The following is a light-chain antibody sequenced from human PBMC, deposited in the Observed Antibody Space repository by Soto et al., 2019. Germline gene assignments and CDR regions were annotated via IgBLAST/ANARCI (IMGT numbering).Light chain of an antibody. CDR2: EVT. CDR3: LSYASSRTYV. Sequence: QSVLTQPASMSGSPGQSITISCTGTSSDVGAYNYVSWYQQHPGKAPKFMIYEVTNRPSGISNRFSASKSGNTASLTISGLQAEDEADYYCLSYASSRTYVFGTGTKVTVL. V-gene: IGLV2-14*01. J-gene: IGLJ1*01. CDR1: SSDVGAYNY.